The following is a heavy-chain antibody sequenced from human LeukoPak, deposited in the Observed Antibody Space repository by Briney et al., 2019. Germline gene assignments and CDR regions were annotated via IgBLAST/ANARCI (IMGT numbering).Heavy chain of an antibody. J-gene: IGHJ3*02. CDR3: ARGRRSRLRYFDWLTSAFDI. CDR2: INHSGST. V-gene: IGHV4-34*01. D-gene: IGHD3-9*01. Sequence: KPSETLSLTCAVYGGSFSGYYWSWIRQPPGKGLEWIGEINHSGSTNYNPSLKSRVTISVDTSKNQFSLKLSSATAADTAVYYCARGRRSRLRYFDWLTSAFDIWGQGTMVTVSS. CDR1: GGSFSGYY.